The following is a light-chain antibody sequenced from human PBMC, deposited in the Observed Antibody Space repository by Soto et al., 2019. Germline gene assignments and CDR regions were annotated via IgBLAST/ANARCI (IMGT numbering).Light chain of an antibody. CDR3: GSYAGGNTFV. CDR1: SSDVGGYNY. J-gene: IGLJ1*01. CDR2: EVT. V-gene: IGLV2-8*01. Sequence: QSALTQSPSASGSPGQSVTISCIGTSSDVGGYNYASWYQHHPGKAPKLIIYEVTKRPSGVPDRFSGSRSGTTASLTVSGLQAEDEADYYCGSYAGGNTFVFGTGTKVTV.